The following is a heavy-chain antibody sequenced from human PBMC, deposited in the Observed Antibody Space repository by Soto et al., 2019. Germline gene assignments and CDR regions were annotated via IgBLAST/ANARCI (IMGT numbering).Heavy chain of an antibody. CDR2: IIPIFGTA. J-gene: IGHJ5*02. D-gene: IGHD3-3*01. CDR1: GGTFSSYA. V-gene: IGHV1-69*13. Sequence: SVKVSCKASGGTFSSYAISWVRQAPGQGLEWMGGIIPIFGTANYAQKFQGRVTITADESTSTAYMELSSLRSEDTAVYYCARDRLISDFWSGYGGVGWFDPWGQGTLVTGSS. CDR3: ARDRLISDFWSGYGGVGWFDP.